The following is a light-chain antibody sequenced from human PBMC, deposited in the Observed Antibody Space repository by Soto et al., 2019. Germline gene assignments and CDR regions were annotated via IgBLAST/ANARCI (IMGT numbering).Light chain of an antibody. V-gene: IGKV1-39*01. CDR2: DAS. J-gene: IGKJ5*01. CDR3: QQSYTTPIT. CDR1: QSISNF. Sequence: DIQMTQSPSSLSASVGDRVTITCRASQSISNFSNWYHQKPGKAPKLLIYDASSLQSGVPARFSGSGSGTDFTLTISSLQPEDFATYYCQQSYTTPITFGQGTRLDIK.